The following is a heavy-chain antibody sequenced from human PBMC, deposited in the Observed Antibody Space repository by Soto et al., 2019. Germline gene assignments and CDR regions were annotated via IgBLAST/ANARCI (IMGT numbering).Heavy chain of an antibody. D-gene: IGHD6-13*01. CDR2: INTINGNT. Sequence: QVRLVQSGAEVRKPGASVKVSCKASGYSFITYAMHWLRQAPGQRLEWMGWINTINGNTEYSQGFQGRITITRDTSATTTYMDLGSLTSEDTAVYFCARRGSSSVDYWGQGTLVTVSS. CDR1: GYSFITYA. V-gene: IGHV1-3*04. J-gene: IGHJ4*02. CDR3: ARRGSSSVDY.